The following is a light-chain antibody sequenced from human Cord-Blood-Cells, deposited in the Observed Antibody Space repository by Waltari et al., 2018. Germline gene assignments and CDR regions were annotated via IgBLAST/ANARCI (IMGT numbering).Light chain of an antibody. J-gene: IGKJ4*01. Sequence: EIVLTKSQATLYLSQGERATLSCRASQSVSSYLAWYQQKPGQAPRLLIYDASNRATGIPARFSGSGSGTDFTLTISSLEPEDFAVYYCQQRSNWPLTFGGGTKVEIK. V-gene: IGKV3-11*01. CDR3: QQRSNWPLT. CDR2: DAS. CDR1: QSVSSY.